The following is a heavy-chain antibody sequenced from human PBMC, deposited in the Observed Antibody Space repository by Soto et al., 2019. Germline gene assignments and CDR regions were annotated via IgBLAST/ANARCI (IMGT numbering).Heavy chain of an antibody. J-gene: IGHJ4*02. D-gene: IGHD5-12*01. CDR3: ASVYSGYDGGKFDY. CDR2: IYYSGST. V-gene: IGHV4-31*03. Sequence: SETLSLTCTVSGGSISSGGYYWSWIRQHPGKGLEWIGYIYYSGSTYYNPSLKSRVTISVDTSKNQFSLKLSSVTAADTAVYYCASVYSGYDGGKFDYWGQGTLVTVSS. CDR1: GGSISSGGYY.